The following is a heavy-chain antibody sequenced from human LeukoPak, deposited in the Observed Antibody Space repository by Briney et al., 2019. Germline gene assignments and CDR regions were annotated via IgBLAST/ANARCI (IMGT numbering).Heavy chain of an antibody. Sequence: ASVKVSCKASGYTFTSYGISWVRQAPGQGLEWMGIINPSGDYTSYAQKFQGRVTMTRDMSTSTVYMELSSLRSEDTAVYYCARSPTSYDVLTGYFGLYFDYWGQGTLVTVSS. V-gene: IGHV1-46*01. D-gene: IGHD3-9*01. CDR3: ARSPTSYDVLTGYFGLYFDY. CDR2: INPSGDYT. CDR1: GYTFTSYG. J-gene: IGHJ4*02.